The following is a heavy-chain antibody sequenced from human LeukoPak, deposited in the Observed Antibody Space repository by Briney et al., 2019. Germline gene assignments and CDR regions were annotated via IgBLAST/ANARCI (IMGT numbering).Heavy chain of an antibody. CDR3: ARDRVVGDRTGNVDV. J-gene: IGHJ6*02. V-gene: IGHV4-31*03. CDR1: GGSISSGGYY. CDR2: IYYSGST. D-gene: IGHD3-3*01. Sequence: SETLSLTCTVSGGSISSGGYYWSWIRQHPGKGLEWIGYIYYSGSTYYNPSLKSRVTISVDKSKILFSLKLSSVTAADTAIYYCARDRVVGDRTGNVDVWGQGTTVTVSS.